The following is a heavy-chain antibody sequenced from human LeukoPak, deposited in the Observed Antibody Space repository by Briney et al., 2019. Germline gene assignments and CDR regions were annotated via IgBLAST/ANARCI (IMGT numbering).Heavy chain of an antibody. CDR2: IKQDGSEK. D-gene: IGHD3-22*01. CDR3: ARDGYDSSGYYPDY. V-gene: IGHV3-7*01. J-gene: IGHJ4*02. CDR1: GFTFSSYW. Sequence: PGGSLRLSCAASGFTFSSYWMSWVRQAPGKGLEWVANIKQDGSEKYYVDSVKGRFTISRDNAKNPLYLQMNSLRAEDTAVYYCARDGYDSSGYYPDYWGQGTLVTVSS.